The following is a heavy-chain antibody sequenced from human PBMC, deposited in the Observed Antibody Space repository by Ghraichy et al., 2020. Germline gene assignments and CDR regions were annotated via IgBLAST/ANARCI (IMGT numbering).Heavy chain of an antibody. D-gene: IGHD3-3*01. CDR1: GITFSSYG. CDR2: ISKDGSEK. Sequence: GFLRLSCAASGITFSSYGFHWVRQTPGKGLEWVAAISKDGSEKHYADSVKGRFTISRDNSRDTLYLHMNSLGHEDTAVYYCGRGGEWHWQAVDYWGQGILVTVSS. CDR3: GRGGEWHWQAVDY. J-gene: IGHJ4*02. V-gene: IGHV3-30*19.